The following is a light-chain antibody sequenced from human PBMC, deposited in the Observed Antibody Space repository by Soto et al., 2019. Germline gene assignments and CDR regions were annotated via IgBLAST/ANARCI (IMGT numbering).Light chain of an antibody. CDR1: GSDIGAYNF. CDR2: GVT. V-gene: IGLV2-8*01. Sequence: QSVLAQPPSASGSPGQSVTISCTGSGSDIGAYNFVSWYQQHPGKAPKLMIFGVTERPSGVPDRFSGSKSGNTASLTISGLRAEDEADYYCCSYAATLYVFGTGTKLTVL. CDR3: CSYAATLYV. J-gene: IGLJ1*01.